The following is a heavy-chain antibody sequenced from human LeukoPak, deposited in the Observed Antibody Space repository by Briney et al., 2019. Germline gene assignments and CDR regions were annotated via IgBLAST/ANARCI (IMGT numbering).Heavy chain of an antibody. J-gene: IGHJ6*02. CDR3: ARERSIYLPLYYYGMDV. D-gene: IGHD3-9*01. CDR2: ISYDGSNK. V-gene: IGHV3-30-3*01. Sequence: GGSLRLSCAAPGLTFSSYAMHGVRQAPGKGLEGVAVISYDGSNKYYADSVKGRFTISRDNSKNTLYLQMNSLRAEDTAVYYCARERSIYLPLYYYGMDVWGQGTTVTVSS. CDR1: GLTFSSYA.